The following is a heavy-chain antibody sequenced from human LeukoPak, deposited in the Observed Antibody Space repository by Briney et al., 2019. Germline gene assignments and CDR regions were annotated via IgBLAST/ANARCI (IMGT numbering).Heavy chain of an antibody. CDR3: ASFRGTTFGAFDI. J-gene: IGHJ3*02. Sequence: GASVKVSCKASGYTFTNYYMHWVRQAPGQGLEWMGIINPSGGSTSYAQKFQGRVTITADKSTSTAYMELSSLRSEDTAVYYCASFRGTTFGAFDIWGQGTMVTVSS. CDR1: GYTFTNYY. D-gene: IGHD3-10*02. V-gene: IGHV1-46*01. CDR2: INPSGGST.